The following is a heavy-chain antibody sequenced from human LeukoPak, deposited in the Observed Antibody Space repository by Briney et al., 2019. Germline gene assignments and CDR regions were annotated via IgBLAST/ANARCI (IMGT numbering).Heavy chain of an antibody. V-gene: IGHV1-8*01. D-gene: IGHD3-3*01. CDR2: MNPNSGNT. CDR3: ARSSRRITIFGVVIEYYFDY. Sequence: ASVTVSCKHSGCSFTSYDINWLRQATGQGIEWMGWMNPNSGNTGYAQKFQGRVTMTRNTSISTAYMELSSLRSEDTAVYYCARSSRRITIFGVVIEYYFDYWGQGTLVNVSS. CDR1: GCSFTSYD. J-gene: IGHJ4*02.